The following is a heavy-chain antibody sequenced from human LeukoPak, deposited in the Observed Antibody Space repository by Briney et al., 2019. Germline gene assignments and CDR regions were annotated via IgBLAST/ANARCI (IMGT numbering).Heavy chain of an antibody. CDR1: GFTVSSKY. CDR2: IYSGGPT. D-gene: IGHD2-21*02. J-gene: IGHJ3*02. CDR3: ARRGDGGRAFDI. Sequence: PGGSLRLSCAASGFTVSSKYMTWVRQAPGKGLEWVSVIYSGGPTYYADSVKGRVTTSRDNSENTVYLQMNSLRVEDTAMYYCARRGDGGRAFDIWGQGTMVTVSS. V-gene: IGHV3-66*01.